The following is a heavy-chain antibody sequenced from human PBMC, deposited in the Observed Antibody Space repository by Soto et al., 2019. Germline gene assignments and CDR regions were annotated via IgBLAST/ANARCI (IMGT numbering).Heavy chain of an antibody. Sequence: GESLKISCKGSGYSFTSYWISWVRQMPVKGLEWMGRIDPSDSYTNYSPSFQGHVTISADKSISTAYLQWSSLKASDTAMYYCAREGSAIAVPNTEGAFDIWGPGTMVTVSS. V-gene: IGHV5-10-1*01. CDR1: GYSFTSYW. J-gene: IGHJ3*02. D-gene: IGHD6-19*01. CDR2: IDPSDSYT. CDR3: AREGSAIAVPNTEGAFDI.